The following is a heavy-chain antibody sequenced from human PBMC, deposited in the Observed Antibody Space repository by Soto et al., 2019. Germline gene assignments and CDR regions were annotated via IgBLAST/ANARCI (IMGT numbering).Heavy chain of an antibody. V-gene: IGHV3-23*01. J-gene: IGHJ4*02. D-gene: IGHD3-22*01. CDR3: AKTDYYDSSGFNDF. CDR1: GFTFNSYA. CDR2: ISGGGGSR. Sequence: EVHLLESGGGLVQPGGSLRLSCATSGFTFNSYAMTWVRQAPGKGLEWISVISGGGGSRYYADSVKGRFTISRDNSKNTMYLHMNSLRAEDTAVYYCAKTDYYDSSGFNDFWGQGTLVTVSS.